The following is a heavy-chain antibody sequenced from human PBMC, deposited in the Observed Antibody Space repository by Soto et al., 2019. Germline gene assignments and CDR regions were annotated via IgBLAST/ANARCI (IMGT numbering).Heavy chain of an antibody. Sequence: GGSLRLSCAASGFTCSSYVMSWVRQTPEKGLEEVSAIICSGISTYYADSVKGRFTLSRDDAKNTLYLQMNSLRVEDTAVYYCARDSTWSYRHQDDVFDVWGQGTMVTVSS. D-gene: IGHD3-16*02. CDR3: ARDSTWSYRHQDDVFDV. V-gene: IGHV3-23*01. CDR2: IICSGIST. CDR1: GFTCSSYV. J-gene: IGHJ3*01.